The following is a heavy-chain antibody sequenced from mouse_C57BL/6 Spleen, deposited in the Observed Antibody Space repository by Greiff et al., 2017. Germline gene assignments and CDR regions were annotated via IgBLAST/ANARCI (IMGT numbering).Heavy chain of an antibody. J-gene: IGHJ4*01. D-gene: IGHD2-1*01. CDR1: GFNIKDDY. Sequence: VQLKESGAELVRPGASVKLSCTASGFNIKDDYMHWVKQRPEQGLEWIGWIDPENGDTEYASKFQGKAPITADTSSNTAYLQLSSLTSEDTAVYYCTLLWDAMDYWGQGTSVTVSS. V-gene: IGHV14-4*01. CDR3: TLLWDAMDY. CDR2: IDPENGDT.